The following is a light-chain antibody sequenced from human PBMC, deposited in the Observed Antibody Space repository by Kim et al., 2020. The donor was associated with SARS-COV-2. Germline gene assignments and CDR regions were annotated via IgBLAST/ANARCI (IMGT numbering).Light chain of an antibody. CDR1: QSVSSSY. Sequence: SPGERATLSCRASQSVSSSYLAWYQQNPGQAPRLLIYGASSRATGIPDRFSGSGSGTDFTLTISRLEPEDFAVYYCQQYGSSQWTFGQGTKVDIK. CDR2: GAS. J-gene: IGKJ1*01. V-gene: IGKV3-20*01. CDR3: QQYGSSQWT.